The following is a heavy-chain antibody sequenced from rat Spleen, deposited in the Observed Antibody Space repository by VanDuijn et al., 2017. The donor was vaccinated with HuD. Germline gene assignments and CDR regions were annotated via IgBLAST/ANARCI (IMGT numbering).Heavy chain of an antibody. CDR3: TRTEGRYTGHWFAY. D-gene: IGHD1-11*01. Sequence: QVQLKESGPGLVQPSQTLSLSCTVAGFSLTTYNVHWLRQPPGKGLEWRGGRWGDGSRNYNSGLKSRMSNSRDNTKSQIFLKNNSLQTEDTAIFFCTRTEGRYTGHWFAYLGQGTLVTVSS. J-gene: IGHJ3*01. CDR1: GFSLTTYN. V-gene: IGHV2-1*01. CDR2: RWGDGSR.